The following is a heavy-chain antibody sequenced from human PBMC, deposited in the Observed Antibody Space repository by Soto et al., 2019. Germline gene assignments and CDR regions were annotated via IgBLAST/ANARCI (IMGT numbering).Heavy chain of an antibody. CDR2: ISGSGGST. J-gene: IGHJ4*02. CDR1: GFTFSNYA. Sequence: GGSLRLSCAGSGFTFSNYAMSWVRQAPGKGLAWVSAISGSGGSTYYADSVKGRFTISRDNSKNTLYLQMNSLRAEDPALYYCAKVPVGATGRFDYWGQGTLVTVSS. D-gene: IGHD1-26*01. CDR3: AKVPVGATGRFDY. V-gene: IGHV3-23*01.